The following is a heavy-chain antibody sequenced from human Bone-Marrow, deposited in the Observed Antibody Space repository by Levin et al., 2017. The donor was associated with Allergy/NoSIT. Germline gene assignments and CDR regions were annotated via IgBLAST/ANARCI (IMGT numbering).Heavy chain of an antibody. J-gene: IGHJ4*02. D-gene: IGHD4-23*01. CDR2: INGYNGNT. CDR1: GYTFTAYG. CDR3: AAWAGGSDDNGPFDY. Sequence: ASVKVSCKASGYTFTAYGISWVRQAPGQGLEWMGRINGYNGNTNYAQKFQGRVTMTTDTSTNTAYMELRTLRSDDTAVYYCAAWAGGSDDNGPFDYWGQGTLVTVSS. V-gene: IGHV1-18*01.